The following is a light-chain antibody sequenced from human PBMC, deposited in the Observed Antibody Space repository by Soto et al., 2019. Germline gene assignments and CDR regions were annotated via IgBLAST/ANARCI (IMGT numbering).Light chain of an antibody. CDR1: QSVNGNF. CDR2: AAS. J-gene: IGKJ1*01. Sequence: EIVLTQSPGTLSLSPGARATLSCRASQSVNGNFLAWYQQKPGQAPRLLIYAASSRATGVPDRFSGSGSGTDFSLTISRLEPEDFAVYYCQHTLKWPPTFGQGTRVEI. CDR3: QHTLKWPPT. V-gene: IGKV3-20*01.